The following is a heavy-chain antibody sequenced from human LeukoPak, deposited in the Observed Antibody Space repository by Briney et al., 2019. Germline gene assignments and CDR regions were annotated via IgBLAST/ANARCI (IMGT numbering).Heavy chain of an antibody. Sequence: SETLSLTCTVSGGSISSGSYYWGWIRQPPGKGLEWIVSIYSSASTYYNPSLKSRVTISVDTSKNQFSLKLSSVTAADTAVYYCARGFDDSSGYYSWGQGTLVTVSS. CDR2: IYSSAST. CDR1: GGSISSGSYY. V-gene: IGHV4-39*01. D-gene: IGHD3-22*01. CDR3: ARGFDDSSGYYS. J-gene: IGHJ4*02.